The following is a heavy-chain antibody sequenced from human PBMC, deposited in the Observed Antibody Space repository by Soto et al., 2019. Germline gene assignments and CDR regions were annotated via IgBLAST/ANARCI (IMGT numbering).Heavy chain of an antibody. V-gene: IGHV4-39*01. CDR3: ARHLEIYYYYYMDV. CDR1: GGSISSSSYY. D-gene: IGHD1-1*01. Sequence: SETLSLTGTVSGGSISSSSYYWGWIRQPPGKGLEWIGGFYYSGSTYYTPSLKIRVTISVDTPKNQFSLNWSSVPAADTAVYYCARHLEIYYYYYMDVWGKGTTVTVSS. CDR2: FYYSGST. J-gene: IGHJ6*03.